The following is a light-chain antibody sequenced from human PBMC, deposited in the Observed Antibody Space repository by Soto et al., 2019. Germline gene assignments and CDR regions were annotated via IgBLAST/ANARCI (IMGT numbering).Light chain of an antibody. CDR3: QKYNNAPFT. Sequence: DIQMTQSPSSLSASVGDGVTITCRARQGIYNYLAWYQQKPGKIPRLLIYAASTLQSGVPSRFSGSGSGTDFTLTISSLQPEDVATYYCQKYNNAPFTFGPGTKVHIK. CDR1: QGIYNY. J-gene: IGKJ3*01. V-gene: IGKV1-27*01. CDR2: AAS.